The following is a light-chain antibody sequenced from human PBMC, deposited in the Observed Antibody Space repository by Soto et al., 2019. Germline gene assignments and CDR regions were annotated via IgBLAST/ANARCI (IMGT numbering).Light chain of an antibody. CDR1: QSVLYSSNNKNY. CDR3: QQYYEPLWT. J-gene: IGKJ1*01. V-gene: IGKV4-1*01. CDR2: WAS. Sequence: DIVMTQSPDSLAVSLGERATINCKSSQSVLYSSNNKNYLAWYQQKPGQPPKLLIYWASTRESGVPDRFSGSGSGTDFTLTISSLQAEDVAVYYCQQYYEPLWTVGQGTKVEIK.